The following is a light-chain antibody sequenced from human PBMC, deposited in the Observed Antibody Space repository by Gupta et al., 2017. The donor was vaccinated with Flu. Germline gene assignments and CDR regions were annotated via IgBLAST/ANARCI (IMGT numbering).Light chain of an antibody. CDR3: QQYNSWPLT. CDR1: QSVSSN. V-gene: IGKV3-15*01. Sequence: PATLSVSPGERATLSCRASQSVSSNLAWYQQKPGQAPRLLIYRASTRATGIPASFSGSGSGTEFTLTISSLQSEDFAVYYCQQYNSWPLTFGGGTKVEIK. J-gene: IGKJ4*01. CDR2: RAS.